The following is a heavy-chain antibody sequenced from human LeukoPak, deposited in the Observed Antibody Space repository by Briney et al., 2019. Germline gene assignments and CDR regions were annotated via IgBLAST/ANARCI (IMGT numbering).Heavy chain of an antibody. J-gene: IGHJ4*02. CDR1: GFTFSTYS. V-gene: IGHV3-21*01. CDR2: ISSSSSYI. D-gene: IGHD5-18*01. CDR3: ARDLSGVTGYTYGRGIDY. Sequence: GGSLRLSCAASGFTFSTYSMNWVRQAPGKGLEWVSSISSSSSYIYYADSVKGRFTISRDNAKNSLYLQMNSLRAEDTAVYYCARDLSGVTGYTYGRGIDYWGQGTLVTVSS.